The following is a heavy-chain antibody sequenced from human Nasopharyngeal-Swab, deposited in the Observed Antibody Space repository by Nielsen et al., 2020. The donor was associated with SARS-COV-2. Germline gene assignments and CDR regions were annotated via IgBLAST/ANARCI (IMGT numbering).Heavy chain of an antibody. CDR3: ARDRGGYQLPYSGWFDP. CDR2: ISAYNGNT. D-gene: IGHD2-2*01. CDR1: GYTFTSYG. J-gene: IGHJ5*02. Sequence: ASVKVSCKASGYTFTSYGISWVRQAPGQGLEWMGWISAYNGNTNYAQKLQGRVTMTTDTSTSTAYMELRSLRSDDTAVCYCARDRGGYQLPYSGWFDPWGQGTLVTVSS. V-gene: IGHV1-18*01.